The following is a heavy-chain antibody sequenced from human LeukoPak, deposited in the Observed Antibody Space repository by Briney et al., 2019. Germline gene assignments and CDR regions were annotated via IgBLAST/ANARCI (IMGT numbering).Heavy chain of an antibody. CDR3: ARVGGYDLGFDY. CDR2: IYHSGST. Sequence: SETLSLTCAVSGGSISSGGYSWSWIRQPPGKGLEWIGYIYHSGSTYYNPSLKSRVTISVDRSKNQFSLKLSSVTAADTAVYYCARVGGYDLGFDYWGQGTLVTVSS. CDR1: GGSISSGGYS. J-gene: IGHJ4*02. D-gene: IGHD5-12*01. V-gene: IGHV4-30-2*01.